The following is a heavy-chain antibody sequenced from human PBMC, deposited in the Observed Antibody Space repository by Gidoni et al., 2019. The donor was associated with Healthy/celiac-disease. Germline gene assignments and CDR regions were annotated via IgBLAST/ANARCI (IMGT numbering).Heavy chain of an antibody. V-gene: IGHV3-23*01. Sequence: EVQLLESWGGLVQPGGSLRLSCAASGFTFSSYAMSWVRQAPGKGLKGVAGLGGSGSGTDYEDSAKGRFTISRDNSKNTLYMQMNSLGAEETTIYYCARTQLGAGAGYGYWGQGTLVTVSS. J-gene: IGHJ4*02. CDR2: LGGSGSGT. CDR1: GFTFSSYA. D-gene: IGHD3-16*01. CDR3: ARTQLGAGAGYGY.